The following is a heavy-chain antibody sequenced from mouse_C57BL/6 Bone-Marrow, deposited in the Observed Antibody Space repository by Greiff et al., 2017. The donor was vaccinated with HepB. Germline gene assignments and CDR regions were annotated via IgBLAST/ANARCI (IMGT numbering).Heavy chain of an antibody. Sequence: EVKVEESGGGLVQPGGSLKLSCAASGFTFSDYGMAWVRQAPRKGPEWVAFISNLAYSIYYADTVTGRFTISRENAKNTLYLEMSSLRSEDTAMYYCAREGANWDWYFDVWGTGTTVTVSS. CDR3: AREGANWDWYFDV. CDR1: GFTFSDYG. CDR2: ISNLAYSI. D-gene: IGHD4-1*01. V-gene: IGHV5-15*04. J-gene: IGHJ1*03.